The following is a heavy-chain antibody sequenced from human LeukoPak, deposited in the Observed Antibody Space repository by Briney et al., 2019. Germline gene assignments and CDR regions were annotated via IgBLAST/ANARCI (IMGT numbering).Heavy chain of an antibody. J-gene: IGHJ4*02. CDR3: AKLIPEGGYSGYDGGVDY. CDR2: IRYDGSNK. CDR1: GFTFSSYG. D-gene: IGHD5-12*01. Sequence: GGSLRLSCAASGFTFSSYGMHWVRQAPGKGLEWVAFIRYDGSNKYYADSVKGRFTISRDNSKNTLYLQMNSLRAEDTAVYYCAKLIPEGGYSGYDGGVDYWGQGTLVTVSS. V-gene: IGHV3-30*02.